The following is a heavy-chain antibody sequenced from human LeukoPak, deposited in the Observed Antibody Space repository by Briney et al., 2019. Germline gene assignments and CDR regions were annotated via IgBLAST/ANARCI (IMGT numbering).Heavy chain of an antibody. D-gene: IGHD3-10*01. CDR3: ARDFDYYGSGTYYNGYYMDV. CDR2: SNPNSGGT. CDR1: VYTFTDYY. V-gene: IGHV1-2*02. Sequence: SVKVSCKASVYTFTDYYMHWVRQAPGQGLAGMGWSNPNSGGTNDAQKFQGRGTITRDTSISTAYMELRRLRSDDTAVYYCARDFDYYGSGTYYNGYYMDVWGKGTTVTVSS. J-gene: IGHJ6*03.